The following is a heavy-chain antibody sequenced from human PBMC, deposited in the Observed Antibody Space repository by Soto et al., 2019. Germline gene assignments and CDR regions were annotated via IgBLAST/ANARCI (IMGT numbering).Heavy chain of an antibody. J-gene: IGHJ1*01. Sequence: PSETLSLTCTVSGGSLSGYYWSWIRQPPGKGLEWIGEINHSGSTNYNPSLKSRVTISVDTSKNQFSLKLSSVTAADTAVYYCARGPRGYCSGGSCYRETILQHWGQGTLVTVSS. CDR1: GGSLSGYY. V-gene: IGHV4-34*01. CDR3: ARGPRGYCSGGSCYRETILQH. D-gene: IGHD2-15*01. CDR2: INHSGST.